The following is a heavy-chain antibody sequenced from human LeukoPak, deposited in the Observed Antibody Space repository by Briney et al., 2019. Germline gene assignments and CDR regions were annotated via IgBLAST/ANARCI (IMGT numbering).Heavy chain of an antibody. CDR1: GFTFSSFE. CDR2: ISSSDTT. D-gene: IGHD2-2*02. Sequence: GGSLRLSCAASGFTFSSFEMHWVRQGPGKGLEWVSYISSSDTTSYADSVKGRFTISRDNSKNTLYLQMNSLRADDTAVYYCAMKAVPRPRLYDAFDFWGQGTVVTVSS. J-gene: IGHJ3*01. V-gene: IGHV3-48*03. CDR3: AMKAVPRPRLYDAFDF.